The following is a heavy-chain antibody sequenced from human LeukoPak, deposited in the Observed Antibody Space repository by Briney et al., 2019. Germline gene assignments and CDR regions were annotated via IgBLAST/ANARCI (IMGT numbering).Heavy chain of an antibody. CDR1: GYTFTSYG. D-gene: IGHD4-23*01. CDR3: ASYGGNLSFDY. V-gene: IGHV1-18*01. Sequence: ASVKVSCKASGYTFTSYGITWVRQAPGQGLEWMGWISAYNGNTHYAQKLQGRVSMTTDTSTSTAYMELSSLRSEDTAVYYCASYGGNLSFDYWGQGTLVTVSS. J-gene: IGHJ4*02. CDR2: ISAYNGNT.